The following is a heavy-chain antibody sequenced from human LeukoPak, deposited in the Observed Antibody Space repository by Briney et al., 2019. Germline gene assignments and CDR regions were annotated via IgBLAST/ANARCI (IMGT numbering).Heavy chain of an antibody. CDR3: ASTPIYGGRYFDS. D-gene: IGHD4-23*01. CDR2: IKRDGIES. V-gene: IGHV3-7*01. Sequence: GGSLRLSCAASRFMFSTYWMSWVRQAQGRGLEWVASIKRDGIESYYVDSVKGRFTVSRDHARDSLFLHMNSLRAQDTAVYYCASTPIYGGRYFDSWGQGTLVTVSS. J-gene: IGHJ4*02. CDR1: RFMFSTYW.